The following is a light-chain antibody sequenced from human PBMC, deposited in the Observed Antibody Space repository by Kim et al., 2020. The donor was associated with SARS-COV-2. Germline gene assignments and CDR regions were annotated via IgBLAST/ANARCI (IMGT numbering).Light chain of an antibody. CDR3: QSWDSSTVV. J-gene: IGLJ3*02. CDR1: KLGNKY. V-gene: IGLV3-1*01. CDR2: QDN. Sequence: SVSPGQTASISCSGDKLGNKYASWYQQKAGQSPVLVIYQDNRRPSGIPERFSGSNSGNTATLTISGTQTMDEADYYCQSWDSSTVVFGGGTRLTVL.